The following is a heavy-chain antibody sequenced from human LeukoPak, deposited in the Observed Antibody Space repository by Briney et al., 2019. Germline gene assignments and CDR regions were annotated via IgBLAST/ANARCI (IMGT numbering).Heavy chain of an antibody. J-gene: IGHJ6*02. V-gene: IGHV3-53*01. Sequence: GGSLRLSCAASGFTVSSNYVSWVRQAPGKGLEWVSVIYSGGSTYYADSVKGRFTISRDNSKNTLYLQMNSLRAEDTAVYYCAKDRGQQLGPYYYYGKDVWGQGTTVTVSS. CDR2: IYSGGST. CDR3: AKDRGQQLGPYYYYGKDV. D-gene: IGHD6-13*01. CDR1: GFTVSSNY.